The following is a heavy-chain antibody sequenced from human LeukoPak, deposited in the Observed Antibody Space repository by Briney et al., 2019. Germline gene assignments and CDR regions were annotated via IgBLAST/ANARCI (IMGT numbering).Heavy chain of an antibody. CDR1: GFTFSNAW. CDR3: TTEYSSSYNWFNP. Sequence: GGSLRLSCAASGFTFSNAWMAWVRQAPGKGLEWVGRIKSKTNGGTTDYPAPVKGRFTISRDDSKNTPYLQMNSLKIEDTAVYYCTTEYSSSYNWFNPWGQGTLVTVSS. D-gene: IGHD6-6*01. V-gene: IGHV3-15*01. CDR2: IKSKTNGGTT. J-gene: IGHJ5*02.